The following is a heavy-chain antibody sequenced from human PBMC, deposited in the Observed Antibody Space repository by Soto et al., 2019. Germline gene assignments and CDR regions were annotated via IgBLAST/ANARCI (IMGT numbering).Heavy chain of an antibody. D-gene: IGHD5-18*01. CDR2: IIPIFGTA. J-gene: IGHJ6*02. CDR3: ARGIMGVGYSYGLSNV. Sequence: QVQLVQSGAEVKKPGSSVKVSCKASGGTFSIFAISWVRQAPGQGLEWMGGIIPIFGTANYAQKFQGRVTITADESTSTAYMELSSLRSEDTAVYYCARGIMGVGYSYGLSNVWGQGTTVTVSS. CDR1: GGTFSIFA. V-gene: IGHV1-69*01.